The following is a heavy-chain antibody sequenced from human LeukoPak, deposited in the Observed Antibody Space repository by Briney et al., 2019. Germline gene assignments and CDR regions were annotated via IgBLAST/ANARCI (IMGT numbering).Heavy chain of an antibody. V-gene: IGHV1-18*01. J-gene: IGHJ4*02. CDR3: ARGDNNY. CDR1: GYTFSNFY. CDR2: ISGYNGNT. D-gene: IGHD1-1*01. Sequence: ASVKVSCKTSGYTFSNFYITWVRQAPAQGLEWMGWISGYNGNTNYAQKFQGRVTMTTDTSTSTAYMELRSLRSDDTAMYYCARGDNNYWGQGTLVSVSS.